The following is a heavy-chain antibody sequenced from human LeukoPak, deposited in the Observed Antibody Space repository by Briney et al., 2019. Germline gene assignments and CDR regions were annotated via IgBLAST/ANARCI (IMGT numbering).Heavy chain of an antibody. CDR1: GFIFSNYA. J-gene: IGHJ4*02. CDR2: ISYDGSKK. V-gene: IGHV3-30*04. D-gene: IGHD6-19*01. CDR3: AKGSGWYVDDY. Sequence: GGSLRLSCAASGFIFSNYAIHWVRQAPGKGLEWVAVISYDGSKKSYADSVKGRFTISRDNSKNMLYLQLNSLRPEDTAVYYCAKGSGWYVDDYWGQGTLVTVSS.